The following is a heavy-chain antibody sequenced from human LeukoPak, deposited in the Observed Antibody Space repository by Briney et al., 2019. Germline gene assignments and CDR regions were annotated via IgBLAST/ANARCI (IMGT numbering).Heavy chain of an antibody. Sequence: PSETLSLTCTVSGGSISSGGYYWSWIRQHPGKGLEWIGYIYYSGSTYYNPSLKSRVTISVDTSKNQFSLKLSSVTAADTAVYYCARATYYYDSSGHYNGAFDIWGQGTMVTVSS. CDR1: GGSISSGGYY. J-gene: IGHJ3*02. CDR3: ARATYYYDSSGHYNGAFDI. CDR2: IYYSGST. D-gene: IGHD3-22*01. V-gene: IGHV4-31*03.